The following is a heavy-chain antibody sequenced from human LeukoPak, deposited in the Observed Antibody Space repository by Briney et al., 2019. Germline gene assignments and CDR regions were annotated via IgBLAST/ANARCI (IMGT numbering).Heavy chain of an antibody. CDR2: ISSSGSYI. D-gene: IGHD1-1*01. V-gene: IGHV3-21*01. J-gene: IGHJ3*02. CDR1: GFTLSIYN. Sequence: GGSLRLSCAASGFTLSIYNMNWVRQAPGKGLEWVSSISSSGSYIYYADSVKGRFTISRDKAKNSLYLQMNSLRAEDTAVYYCARSGERGAFDIWGQGTMVTVSS. CDR3: ARSGERGAFDI.